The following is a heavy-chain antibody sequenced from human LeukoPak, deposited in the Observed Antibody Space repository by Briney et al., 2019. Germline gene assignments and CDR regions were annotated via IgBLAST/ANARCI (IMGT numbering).Heavy chain of an antibody. CDR3: ARLIEYDSSGYYQHYFDY. Sequence: SETLSLTCTVSGGSISSSGYYWGWIRQPPGKGLQWIGSIYYSGSIYYNPSLKSRVTISVDTSKNQFSLNLRSVTAADTAVYYCARLIEYDSSGYYQHYFDYWGQGTLVTVSS. V-gene: IGHV4-39*01. CDR2: IYYSGSI. D-gene: IGHD3-22*01. J-gene: IGHJ4*02. CDR1: GGSISSSGYY.